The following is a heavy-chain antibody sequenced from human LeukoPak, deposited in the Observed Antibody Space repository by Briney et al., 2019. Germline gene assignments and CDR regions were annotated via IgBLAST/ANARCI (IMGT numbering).Heavy chain of an antibody. D-gene: IGHD7-27*01. V-gene: IGHV3-48*04. CDR1: GFTISSYG. CDR2: ISHTGTTM. J-gene: IGHJ4*02. CDR3: ARGHWGLDS. Sequence: GGSLRLSCAASGFTISSYGMHWVRQAPGKGLEWVSYISHTGTTMYYADSVKGRFTLSRDNARNSLYLQMNSLRAEDTAVYYCARGHWGLDSWGQGTLVSVSS.